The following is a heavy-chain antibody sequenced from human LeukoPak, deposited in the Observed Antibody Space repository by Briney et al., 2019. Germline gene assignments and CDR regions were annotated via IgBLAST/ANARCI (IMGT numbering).Heavy chain of an antibody. CDR1: GFTVSSNY. CDR3: ARDGGAIFGVAGRYFDY. V-gene: IGHV3-53*05. Sequence: GGSLRLSCAASGFTVSSNYMSWVRQAPGKGLEWVSVIYSGGSTYYADSVKGRFTISRDNSKNTLYLQMNSLRSEDTAVYYCARDGGAIFGVAGRYFDYWGQGTLVTVSS. CDR2: IYSGGST. D-gene: IGHD3-3*01. J-gene: IGHJ4*02.